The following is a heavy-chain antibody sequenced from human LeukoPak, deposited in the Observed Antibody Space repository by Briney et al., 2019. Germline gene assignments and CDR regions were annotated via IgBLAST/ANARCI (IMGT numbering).Heavy chain of an antibody. CDR2: IWYDGSNK. CDR3: VTVDRDAFDI. V-gene: IGHV3-33*01. CDR1: GFTFSSYG. Sequence: GGPLRLSCAASGFTFSSYGMHWVRQAPGRGLEWVAVIWYDGSNKYYADSVKGRFTISRDNSKNTLYLQMNSLRAEDAAVYYCVTVDRDAFDIWGQGTMVTVSS. J-gene: IGHJ3*02.